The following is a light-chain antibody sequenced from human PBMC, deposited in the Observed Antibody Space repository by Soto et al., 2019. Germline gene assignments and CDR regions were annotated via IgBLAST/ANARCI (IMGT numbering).Light chain of an antibody. CDR3: QQRTHWPIT. CDR1: QRRTFTHLAWP. V-gene: IGKV3-11*01. J-gene: IGKJ5*01. CDR2: DAS. Sequence: EVGVTQWAGALALSPGEAATLWCEGSQRRTFTHLAWPLAWYQQRPGQAPRLLIHDASNRATGTPTRLRGSGSGTDFTLTISRLQPEDFAIYSCQQRTHWPITFREGTRLEIK.